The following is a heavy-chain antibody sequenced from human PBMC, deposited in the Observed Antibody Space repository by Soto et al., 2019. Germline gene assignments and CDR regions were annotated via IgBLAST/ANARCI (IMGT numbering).Heavy chain of an antibody. D-gene: IGHD3-9*01. CDR1: GFTFDDYA. Sequence: EVQLVESGGGLVQPGRSLRLSCAASGFTFDDYAMHWVRQAPGKGLEWVSGIRWNSGSIGYADSVKGRFTISRDNAKNSLYLQMNSLRAEDTVLYYCAKDEYYDMLTGWFDYWGQGTLVTVSS. J-gene: IGHJ4*02. CDR3: AKDEYYDMLTGWFDY. V-gene: IGHV3-9*01. CDR2: IRWNSGSI.